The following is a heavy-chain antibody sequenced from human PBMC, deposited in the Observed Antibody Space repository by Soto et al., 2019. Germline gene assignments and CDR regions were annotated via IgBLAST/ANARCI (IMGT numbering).Heavy chain of an antibody. V-gene: IGHV4-59*01. CDR1: GGSISSYY. D-gene: IGHD1-26*01. CDR3: ARAARIVGATKGLRYFDY. J-gene: IGHJ4*02. CDR2: IYYSGST. Sequence: TSETLSLTCTVSGGSISSYYWSWIRQPPGKGLEWIGYIYYSGSTNYNPSLKSRVTISVDTSKNQFSLKLSSVTAADTAVYYCARAARIVGATKGLRYFDYWGQGTLVTVSS.